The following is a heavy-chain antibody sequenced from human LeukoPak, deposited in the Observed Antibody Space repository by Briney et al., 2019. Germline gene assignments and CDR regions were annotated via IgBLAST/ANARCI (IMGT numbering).Heavy chain of an antibody. CDR3: ESDTVDDSLDI. V-gene: IGHV3-53*01. J-gene: IGHJ3*02. D-gene: IGHD4-11*01. Sequence: PGGSLRLSCAASGFTVTRTSMTWVRQAPEKGLEWVSIGYSGGSTYHADSLKGRVTVSRDYSKNTVYLQMNNLRAEDTGMYYCESDTVDDSLDIWGQGTMVTVSS. CDR1: GFTVTRTS. CDR2: GYSGGST.